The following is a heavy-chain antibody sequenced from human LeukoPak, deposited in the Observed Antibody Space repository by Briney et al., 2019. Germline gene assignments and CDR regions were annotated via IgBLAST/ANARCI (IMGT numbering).Heavy chain of an antibody. D-gene: IGHD1-14*01. V-gene: IGHV3-7*01. CDR3: ARDPDRDGVDY. Sequence: GGSLRLSCAASGFTFTSYWMNWGRQAPGMGQEWVDNIKQDGSEKYYVDSVKGRFTISRDNAKNSLYLQMNSLRAEDTAVYYCARDPDRDGVDYWGQGTLVTVSS. CDR2: IKQDGSEK. CDR1: GFTFTSYW. J-gene: IGHJ4*02.